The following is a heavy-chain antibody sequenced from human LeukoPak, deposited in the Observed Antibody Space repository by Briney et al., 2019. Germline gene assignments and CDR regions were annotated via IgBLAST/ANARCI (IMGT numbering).Heavy chain of an antibody. CDR2: IIPIFGTA. CDR3: ARAVVPAAMYWFDP. CDR1: GYTFTSYA. J-gene: IGHJ5*02. V-gene: IGHV1-69*13. D-gene: IGHD2-2*01. Sequence: ASVKVSCKASGYTFTSYAMNWVRQAPGQGLEWMGGIIPIFGTANYAQKFQGRVTITADESTSTAYMELSSLRSEDTAVYYCARAVVPAAMYWFDPWGQGTLVTVSS.